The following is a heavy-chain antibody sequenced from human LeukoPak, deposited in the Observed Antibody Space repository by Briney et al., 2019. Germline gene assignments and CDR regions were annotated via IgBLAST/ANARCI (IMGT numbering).Heavy chain of an antibody. D-gene: IGHD5-18*01. V-gene: IGHV3-30*18. CDR1: GFTFSSYG. CDR2: ISYDGSNK. CDR3: AKAWGYSYGYYFDY. Sequence: GGSLRLSCAASGFTFSSYGMHWVRQAPGKGLEWVAVISYDGSNKCYADSVKGRFTISRDNSKNTLYLQMNSLRAEDTAVYYCAKAWGYSYGYYFDYWGQGTLVTVSS. J-gene: IGHJ4*02.